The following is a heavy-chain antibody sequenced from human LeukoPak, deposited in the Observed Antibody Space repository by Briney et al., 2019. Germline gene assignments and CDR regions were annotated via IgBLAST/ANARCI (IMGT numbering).Heavy chain of an antibody. CDR2: TNHSGST. J-gene: IGHJ5*02. CDR1: GGSFSGYY. CDR3: ARRPSRFDP. V-gene: IGHV4-34*01. D-gene: IGHD3-3*02. Sequence: PSETLSLTCAVYGGSFSGYYWSWIRQPPGKGLEWIGETNHSGSTNYNPSLKSRVTISVDTSKNQFSLKLSSVTAADTAVYYCARRPSRFDPWGQGTLVTVSS.